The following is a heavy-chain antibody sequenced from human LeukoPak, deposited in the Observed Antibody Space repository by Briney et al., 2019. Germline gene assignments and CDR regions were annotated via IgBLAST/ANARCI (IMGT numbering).Heavy chain of an antibody. CDR1: GFTFSSYA. D-gene: IGHD3-3*01. CDR3: ARDLSWSGYS. Sequence: TGGSLRLSCAASGFTFSSYAMSWVRQAPGKGLEWVSYISSSSSTIYYADSVKGRFTISRDNAKNSLYLQMNSLRAEDTAVYYCARDLSWSGYSWGQGTLVTVSS. J-gene: IGHJ5*02. CDR2: ISSSSSTI. V-gene: IGHV3-48*01.